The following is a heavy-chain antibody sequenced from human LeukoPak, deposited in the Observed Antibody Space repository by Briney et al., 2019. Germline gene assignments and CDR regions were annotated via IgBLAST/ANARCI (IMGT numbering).Heavy chain of an antibody. J-gene: IGHJ6*02. V-gene: IGHV3-30-3*01. CDR2: ISYGGSNK. D-gene: IGHD3-10*01. CDR3: ARGLVVRGVYYYGMDV. Sequence: SGRSLRLSCAASGFTFSSYAMHWVRQAPGKGLEWVAVISYGGSNKYYADSVKGRFTISRDNSKNTLYLQMNSLRAEDTAVYYCARGLVVRGVYYYGMDVWGQGATVTVS. CDR1: GFTFSSYA.